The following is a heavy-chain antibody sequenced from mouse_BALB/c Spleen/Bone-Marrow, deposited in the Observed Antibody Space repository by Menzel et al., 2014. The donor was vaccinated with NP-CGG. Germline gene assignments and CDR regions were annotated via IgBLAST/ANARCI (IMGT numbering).Heavy chain of an antibody. J-gene: IGHJ3*01. CDR3: ARHAYYDQTEVSFVY. V-gene: IGHV5-9-2*01. CDR1: GFSFNSYG. CDR2: ISGGGSYT. Sequence: EVMLVESGGGLVKSGGSLKLSCAASGFSFNSYGMSWVRQTPEKRLEWVATISGGGSYTFYPDSVKGRFTISRDNAKNNLYLQLSSLRSEDTVLYYCARHAYYDQTEVSFVYWGQGTLVTVSA. D-gene: IGHD2-4*01.